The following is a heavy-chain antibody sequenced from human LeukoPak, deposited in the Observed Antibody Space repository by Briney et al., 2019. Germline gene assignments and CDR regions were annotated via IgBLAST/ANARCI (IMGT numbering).Heavy chain of an antibody. CDR1: GYTFTGYY. CDR2: INPNSGGT. J-gene: IGHJ5*02. CDR3: ARVEGSGSYYIHWSDP. V-gene: IGHV1-2*02. D-gene: IGHD3-10*01. Sequence: ASVKVSCKASGYTFTGYYMHWVRQAPGQGLEWMGWINPNSGGTNYAQKFQGRVTMTRDTSISTAYMELSRLRSDDTAVYYCARVEGSGSYYIHWSDPWGQGTLVTVSS.